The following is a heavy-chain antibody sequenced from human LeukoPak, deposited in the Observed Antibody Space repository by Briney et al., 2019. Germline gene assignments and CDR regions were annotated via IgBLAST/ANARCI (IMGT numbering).Heavy chain of an antibody. CDR2: IYYSGST. V-gene: IGHV4-39*01. CDR3: ARPTQQLAPFDY. CDR1: GGSISSSSYY. J-gene: IGHJ4*02. Sequence: SETLSLTCTVSGGSISSSSYYWGWIRQPPGKGLEWIGSIYYSGSTYYNPSLKSRVTISVDTSKNHFSLKLSSVTAADTAVYYCARPTQQLAPFDYWGQGTLVTVSS. D-gene: IGHD6-13*01.